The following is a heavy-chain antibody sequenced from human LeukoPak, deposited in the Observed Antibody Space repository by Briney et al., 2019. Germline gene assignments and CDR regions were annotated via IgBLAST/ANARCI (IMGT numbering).Heavy chain of an antibody. Sequence: PSETLSLTCTVSGGSINSYYWSWIRQPPGKGLEWIGYIYYSGSTNYNPSLKSRVTISVDTSKNQFPLKLSSVTAADTAVYYCARGGCSSTSCATDWFDPWGQGTLVTVSS. CDR2: IYYSGST. CDR3: ARGGCSSTSCATDWFDP. J-gene: IGHJ5*02. V-gene: IGHV4-59*01. CDR1: GGSINSYY. D-gene: IGHD2-2*01.